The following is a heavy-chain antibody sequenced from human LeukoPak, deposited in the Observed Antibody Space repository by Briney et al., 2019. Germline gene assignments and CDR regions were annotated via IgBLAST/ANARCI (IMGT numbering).Heavy chain of an antibody. CDR3: ARGLRTPATTVVTPWAY. V-gene: IGHV4-34*01. CDR1: GGSFSGYY. J-gene: IGHJ4*02. CDR2: INHSGST. Sequence: SETLSLTCAVYGGSFSGYYWSWIRQPPGKGLEWIGEINHSGSTNYNPSLKSRVTISVDTSKNQFSLKLSSVTAADTAVYYCARGLRTPATTVVTPWAYWGQGTLVTVSS. D-gene: IGHD4-23*01.